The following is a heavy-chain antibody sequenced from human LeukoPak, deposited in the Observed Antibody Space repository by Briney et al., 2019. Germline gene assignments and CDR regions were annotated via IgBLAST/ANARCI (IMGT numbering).Heavy chain of an antibody. Sequence: GASVKVSCKASGGTFSSYAISWVRQAPGQGLEWMGGIIPIFGTANYAQKFQGRVTITADESTSTAYMELSSLRSEDTAVYYCARARPGLLPHLTSYFDYWGQGTLVTVSS. J-gene: IGHJ4*02. D-gene: IGHD3-22*01. CDR2: IIPIFGTA. CDR1: GGTFSSYA. V-gene: IGHV1-69*13. CDR3: ARARPGLLPHLTSYFDY.